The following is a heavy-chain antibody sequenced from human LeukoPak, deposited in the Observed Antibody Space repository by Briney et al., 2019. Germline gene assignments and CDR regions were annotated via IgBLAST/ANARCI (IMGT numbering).Heavy chain of an antibody. V-gene: IGHV3-20*04. CDR2: INWYCGNT. Sequence: GGSLTLFCAASGFTFDHYGMSWVRQSPGKGLEWVSGINWYCGNTGYAGSVKGRFTISRDNAKNSLYLQMNSLRAEDTALYYCARLGYCSSTSCHVYYYYIDGWGKGTTVTVSS. D-gene: IGHD2-2*01. J-gene: IGHJ6*03. CDR1: GFTFDHYG. CDR3: ARLGYCSSTSCHVYYYYIDG.